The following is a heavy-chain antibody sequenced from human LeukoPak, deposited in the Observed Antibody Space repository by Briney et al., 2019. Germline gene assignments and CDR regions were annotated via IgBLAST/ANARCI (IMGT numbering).Heavy chain of an antibody. CDR1: GFTFSSYS. V-gene: IGHV3-21*01. D-gene: IGHD5-18*01. J-gene: IGHJ4*02. Sequence: GGSLRLSCAASGFTFSSYSMNWVRQAPGKGLEWVSSISSSSSYIYYADSVKGRFTISRDNAKNTLSLQMNSLRDDDTAVYYCARGYVYGSIDYWGQGTLVTVSS. CDR3: ARGYVYGSIDY. CDR2: ISSSSSYI.